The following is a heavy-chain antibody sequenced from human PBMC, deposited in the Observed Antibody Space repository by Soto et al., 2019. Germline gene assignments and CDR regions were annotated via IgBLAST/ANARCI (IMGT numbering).Heavy chain of an antibody. D-gene: IGHD3-10*01. CDR2: IIPVLGIT. J-gene: IGHJ5*02. Sequence: QVQLVQSGAEVKEPGSSVKVSCKASGGTFTSYTINWVRHAPGQGLEWMGRIIPVLGITSYAQKFRGRVTISADNTTNTAYMELGSLRPEDTAVYYCAKVANYYGSGRFDPWGQGTLVTVSS. CDR3: AKVANYYGSGRFDP. CDR1: GGTFTSYT. V-gene: IGHV1-69*02.